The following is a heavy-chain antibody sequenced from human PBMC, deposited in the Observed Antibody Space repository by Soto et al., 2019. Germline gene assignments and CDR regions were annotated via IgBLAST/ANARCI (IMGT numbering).Heavy chain of an antibody. CDR3: ARDYTYWSRDY. J-gene: IGHJ4*02. V-gene: IGHV3-7*01. CDR2: VTKDGSEK. Sequence: GGSLRLSCAASGITATNGHMTWVRQAPGKGLEWVATVTKDGSEKFYVDSLKGRITVSRDDPNNSLHLQMSSLRADDTGVYYCARDYTYWSRDYWGQGTLVTVSS. D-gene: IGHD2-8*02. CDR1: GITATNGH.